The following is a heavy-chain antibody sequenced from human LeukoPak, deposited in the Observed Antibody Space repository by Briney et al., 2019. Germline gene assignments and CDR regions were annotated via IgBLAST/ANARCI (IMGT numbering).Heavy chain of an antibody. CDR2: ISSSSTI. V-gene: IGHV3-48*04. D-gene: IGHD3-22*01. J-gene: IGHJ4*02. CDR3: ARQDDRTLDY. Sequence: GGSLRLSCAASGFTFSSYSMNWVRQAPGKGLEWASYISSSSTIYYADSVKGRFTISRDNAKNSLYLQMNSLRAEDTAVYYCARQDDRTLDYWGQGTLVTVSS. CDR1: GFTFSSYS.